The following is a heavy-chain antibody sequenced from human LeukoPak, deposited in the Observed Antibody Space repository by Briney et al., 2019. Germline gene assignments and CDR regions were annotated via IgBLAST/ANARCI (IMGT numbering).Heavy chain of an antibody. J-gene: IGHJ3*02. CDR2: IKSKTDGGTK. CDR1: GFTFSNAR. V-gene: IGHV3-15*01. Sequence: PGGALRLSCAASGFTFSNARMSWVPQAPGKGVEWVGRIKSKTDGGTKDYAAPVKGRFTISRDDSKNTLYLQMNSLKTEDTAVYYCTTDRTREYYYDSSGYYYVAFDIWGQGTMVTVSS. D-gene: IGHD3-22*01. CDR3: TTDRTREYYYDSSGYYYVAFDI.